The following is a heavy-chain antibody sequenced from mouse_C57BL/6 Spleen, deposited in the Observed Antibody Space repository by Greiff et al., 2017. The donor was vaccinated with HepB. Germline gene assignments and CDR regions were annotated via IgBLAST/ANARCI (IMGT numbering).Heavy chain of an antibody. CDR2: INPNNGGT. Sequence: VQLKESGPELVKPGASVKMSCKASGYTFTDYNMHWVKQSHGKSLEWIGYINPNNGGTSYNQKFKGKATLTVNKSSSTAYMELRSLTSEDSAVYYCARWNWDYFDYWGQGTTLTVSS. V-gene: IGHV1-22*01. J-gene: IGHJ2*01. D-gene: IGHD4-1*01. CDR3: ARWNWDYFDY. CDR1: GYTFTDYN.